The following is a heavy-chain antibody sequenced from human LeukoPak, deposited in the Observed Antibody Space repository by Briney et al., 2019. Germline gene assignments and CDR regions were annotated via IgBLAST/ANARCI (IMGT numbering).Heavy chain of an antibody. D-gene: IGHD3-10*01. J-gene: IGHJ4*02. CDR2: ISGSGGST. CDR1: GFTFSSYA. Sequence: GGPLRLSCAASGFTFSSYAMSWVRQAPGKGLEWVSAISGSGGSTYYADSVKGRFTISRDNSKNTLYLQMNSLRAEDTAVYYCAKLWFGELLIFDYWGQGTLITVSS. V-gene: IGHV3-23*01. CDR3: AKLWFGELLIFDY.